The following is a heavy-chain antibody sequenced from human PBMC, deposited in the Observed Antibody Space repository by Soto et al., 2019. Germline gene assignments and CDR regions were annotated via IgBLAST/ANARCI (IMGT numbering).Heavy chain of an antibody. CDR3: ARSAVPQRVDCFDP. V-gene: IGHV5-51*01. CDR1: GYSFTTYW. Sequence: PGESLKISCKGSGYSFTTYWINWVRQMPGKGLEWMGIIYPGDSDTRYSPSFQGQVTISADKSINTAYLQWRSLKASDTAVYYCARSAVPQRVDCFDPWGQGTLVTVSS. CDR2: IYPGDSDT. J-gene: IGHJ5*02. D-gene: IGHD6-25*01.